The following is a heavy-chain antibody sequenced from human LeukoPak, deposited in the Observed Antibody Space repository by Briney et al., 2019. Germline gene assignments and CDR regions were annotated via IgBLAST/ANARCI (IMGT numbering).Heavy chain of an antibody. D-gene: IGHD6-13*01. Sequence: ASVKVSFKASGYTFTSYYIHWVRQAPGQGLEWMGILNPSVGSTTYAQKFQGRVTMTRDTSTSTVYMELSSLRSEDTAVYYCARDLDSSSWYIEYWGQGTLVTVSS. J-gene: IGHJ4*02. CDR3: ARDLDSSSWYIEY. CDR2: LNPSVGST. CDR1: GYTFTSYY. V-gene: IGHV1-46*01.